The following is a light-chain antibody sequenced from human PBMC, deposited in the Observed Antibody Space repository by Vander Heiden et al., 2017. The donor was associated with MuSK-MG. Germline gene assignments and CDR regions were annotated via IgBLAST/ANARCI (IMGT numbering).Light chain of an antibody. CDR2: VGS. CDR1: TRHVGSFNL. CDR3: CSYAGSGTFGEV. J-gene: IGLJ1*01. Sequence: QSALTQHASVSGSPGQSITISCPGTTRHVGSFNLVSWYQQQPGKAPKLRSEVGSKRPSGVSNRFSCSQSGNTASLTTSGLQAEDETEDYCCSYAGSGTFGEVFGGGTKVTVL. V-gene: IGLV2-23*03.